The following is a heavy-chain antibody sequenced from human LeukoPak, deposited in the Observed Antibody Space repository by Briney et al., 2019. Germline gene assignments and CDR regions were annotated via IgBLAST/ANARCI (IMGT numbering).Heavy chain of an antibody. Sequence: GGSLRLSCAASGFTVSSNYMSWVRQAPGKGLEWVSVIYSGGSTYYADSVKGRFTISRDNPKNTLYLQMNSLRAEDTAVYYCARDLDDFWSGYLDYWGQGTLVTVSS. CDR2: IYSGGST. CDR1: GFTVSSNY. D-gene: IGHD3-3*01. V-gene: IGHV3-53*01. CDR3: ARDLDDFWSGYLDY. J-gene: IGHJ4*02.